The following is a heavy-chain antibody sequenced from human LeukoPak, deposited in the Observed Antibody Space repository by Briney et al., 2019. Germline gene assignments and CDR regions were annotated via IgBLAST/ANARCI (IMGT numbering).Heavy chain of an antibody. CDR1: GFTFSSNE. CDR2: INSGGTII. CDR3: ARDWFAD. Sequence: GSLRLSCAASGFTFSSNEMNWVRQAPGKGLEWVSYINSGGTIIYYADSVKGRFTISRDNAKNSLYLQMNSLRAEDTAIYYCARDWFADWGQGTLVIVSS. J-gene: IGHJ4*02. V-gene: IGHV3-48*03.